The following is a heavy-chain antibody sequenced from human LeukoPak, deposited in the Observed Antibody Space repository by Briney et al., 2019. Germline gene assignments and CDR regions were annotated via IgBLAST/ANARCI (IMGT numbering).Heavy chain of an antibody. CDR2: INHSGST. J-gene: IGHJ3*02. D-gene: IGHD2-15*01. V-gene: IGHV4-34*01. CDR1: GGSFSGYY. CDR3: ARVAPYIVVVVAAARVGAFDI. Sequence: SETLSLTCAVYGGSFSGYYWSWIRQPPGKGLEWIGEINHSGSTNYNPSLKSRVTISVDTSKNQFSLKLSSVTAADTAVYYCARVAPYIVVVVAAARVGAFDIWGQGTMVTVSS.